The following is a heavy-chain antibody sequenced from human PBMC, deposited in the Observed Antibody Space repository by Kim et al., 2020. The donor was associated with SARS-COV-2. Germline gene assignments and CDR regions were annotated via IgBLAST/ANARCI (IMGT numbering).Heavy chain of an antibody. CDR3: ARDTAQEFYFDR. CDR1: GYTFSDHY. D-gene: IGHD2-21*02. Sequence: ASVKVSFKTSGYTFSDHYIHWVRQAPGQGLEWMGRINPKSGGINPALKFQGRVTLTRDTSISTAYMELSRLRSDDTAVYFCARDTAQEFYFDRWGQGTLVTVSS. CDR2: INPKSGGI. V-gene: IGHV1-2*06. J-gene: IGHJ4*02.